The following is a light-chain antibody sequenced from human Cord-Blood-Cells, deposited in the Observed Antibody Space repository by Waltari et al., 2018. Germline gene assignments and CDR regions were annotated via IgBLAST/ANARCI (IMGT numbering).Light chain of an antibody. J-gene: IGKJ1*01. Sequence: EIVLTQSPGTLSLPPGERATLSCRASQSVSSSYLAWYQQKPGQAPRRLIYGASSRATGIPDRFSVSAAETDFTLTISRLEPEDCAVYSCQQYGGSPTFGQGTKVEIK. CDR3: QQYGGSPT. CDR2: GAS. V-gene: IGKV3-20*01. CDR1: QSVSSSY.